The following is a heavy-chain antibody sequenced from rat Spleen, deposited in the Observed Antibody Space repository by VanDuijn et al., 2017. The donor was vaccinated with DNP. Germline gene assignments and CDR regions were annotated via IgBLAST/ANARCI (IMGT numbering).Heavy chain of an antibody. J-gene: IGHJ2*01. CDR1: GFPFSNSD. CDR3: ARDNYFDD. CDR2: IRTSGGST. V-gene: IGHV5-25*01. Sequence: EVRLVESGGGLVQPGRSMKLSCAASGFPFSNSDMAWVRQAPTKGLEWVASIRTSGGSTYYRASVKGRFTISRDNAKSTLYLQMDSLRSEDTATYYCARDNYFDDWGQGVMVTVSS.